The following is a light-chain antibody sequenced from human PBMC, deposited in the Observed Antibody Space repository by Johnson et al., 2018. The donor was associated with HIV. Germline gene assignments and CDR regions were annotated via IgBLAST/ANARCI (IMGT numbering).Light chain of an antibody. CDR1: SSNIGNNY. V-gene: IGLV1-51*02. J-gene: IGLJ1*01. CDR2: EDN. Sequence: QSVLTQPPSVSAAPGQKVTISCSGSSSNIGNNYVSWYRQLPGTAPKVLIYEDNKRPSGIPDRFSGSKSGTSAALDIAGLQTGDDADYYCGTWDSSLTVGVFGSGTKVTVL. CDR3: GTWDSSLTVGV.